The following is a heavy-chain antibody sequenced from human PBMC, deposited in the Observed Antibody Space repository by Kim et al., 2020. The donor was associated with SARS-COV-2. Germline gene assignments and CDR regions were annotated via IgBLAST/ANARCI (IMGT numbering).Heavy chain of an antibody. CDR2: IYPGDSDT. V-gene: IGHV5-51*01. Sequence: GESLKISCKGSGYSFTSYWIGWVRQMPGKGLEWMGIIYPGDSDTRYSPSFQGQVTISADKSISTAYLQWSSLKASDTAMYYCARHPSYYDSSGYYDYIDYWGQGTLVTVSS. CDR1: GYSFTSYW. J-gene: IGHJ4*02. CDR3: ARHPSYYDSSGYYDYIDY. D-gene: IGHD3-22*01.